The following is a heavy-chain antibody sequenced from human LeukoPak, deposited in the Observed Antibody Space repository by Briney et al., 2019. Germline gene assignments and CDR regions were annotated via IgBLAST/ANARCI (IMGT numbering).Heavy chain of an antibody. D-gene: IGHD6-13*01. Sequence: PGGSLGLSCAASGFTFSSYGMHWVRQAPGKGLEWVAAISFDGSDENYADSVKGRFTISRDDSKNTLYLQMNSLRAEDTAVYYCAKDRSSSWAFDYWGQGTLVTVSS. CDR2: ISFDGSDE. V-gene: IGHV3-30*18. CDR1: GFTFSSYG. CDR3: AKDRSSSWAFDY. J-gene: IGHJ4*02.